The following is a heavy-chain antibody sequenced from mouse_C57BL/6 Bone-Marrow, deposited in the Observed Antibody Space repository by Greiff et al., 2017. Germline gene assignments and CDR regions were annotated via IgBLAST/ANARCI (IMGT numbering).Heavy chain of an antibody. Sequence: EVKLMESGGGLVQPGGSLSLSCAASGFTFTDYYMSWVRQPPGTALEWLGFIRNKANGYTTEYSASVKGRFTISRDNSQSILYLQMNALRAEDSATYYCARWNSYYSPFDYWGQGTTLTVSS. CDR1: GFTFTDYY. D-gene: IGHD2-12*01. CDR3: ARWNSYYSPFDY. CDR2: IRNKANGYTT. V-gene: IGHV7-3*01. J-gene: IGHJ2*01.